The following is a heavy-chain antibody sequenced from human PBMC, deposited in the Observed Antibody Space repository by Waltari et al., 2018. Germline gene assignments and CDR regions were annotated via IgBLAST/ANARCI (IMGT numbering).Heavy chain of an antibody. V-gene: IGHV1-69*01. CDR3: AVLNYYDSSGAPVYFDY. CDR2: RIPIFGTA. CDR1: GGTFRTYA. D-gene: IGHD3-22*01. Sequence: QVQLVQSGAEVKKPGPSVKFYCKASGGTFRTYATRWVARAPGQGLEWRVGRIPIFGTAIYAQKCQGRVTITADESTSTAYMELSSLRSEDTAVYYCAVLNYYDSSGAPVYFDYWGQGTLVTVSS. J-gene: IGHJ4*02.